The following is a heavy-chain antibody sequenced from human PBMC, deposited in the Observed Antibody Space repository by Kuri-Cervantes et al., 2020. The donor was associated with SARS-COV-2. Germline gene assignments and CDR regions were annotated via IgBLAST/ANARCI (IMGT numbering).Heavy chain of an antibody. CDR2: IYYSGST. J-gene: IGHJ6*03. V-gene: IGHV4-59*01. D-gene: IGHD6-13*01. Sequence: SETLSLTCTVSGGSISSYYWSWIRRPPGKGLEWIGYIYYSGSTSYNPSLKSRVTISVDTSKNQFSLKLSSVTAADTAVYYCARSGYSSSWYSEEDYYYYMDVWGKGTTVTVSS. CDR3: ARSGYSSSWYSEEDYYYYMDV. CDR1: GGSISSYY.